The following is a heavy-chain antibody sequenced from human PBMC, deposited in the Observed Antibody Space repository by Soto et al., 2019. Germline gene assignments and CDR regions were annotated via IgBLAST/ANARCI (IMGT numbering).Heavy chain of an antibody. CDR1: GFTFRSYA. CDR3: AKEPVGPDWYFDL. V-gene: IGHV3-23*01. J-gene: IGHJ2*01. CDR2: ISGSGIST. Sequence: DVQLLESGGGLVQPGGSLRLSCAASGFTFRSYAMSWVRQAPGKGLEWVSGISGSGISTHYADSVKGRFTVSRDNSKNTLYLQMNSLRAEDTAVYNCAKEPVGPDWYFDLWGRGTPSLSPQ.